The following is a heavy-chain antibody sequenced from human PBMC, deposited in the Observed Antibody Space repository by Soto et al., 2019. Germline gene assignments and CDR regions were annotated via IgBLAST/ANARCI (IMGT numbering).Heavy chain of an antibody. D-gene: IGHD6-13*01. CDR2: ISSSSSYI. Sequence: GGSLRLSCAASGFTFSSYSMNWVRQAPGKGLEWVSSISSSSSYIYYADSVKGRFTISRDNAKNSLYLQMNSLRAEDTAVYYCARAGIAAAPKYNWFDPWGQGTLVTVSS. J-gene: IGHJ5*02. CDR3: ARAGIAAAPKYNWFDP. CDR1: GFTFSSYS. V-gene: IGHV3-21*01.